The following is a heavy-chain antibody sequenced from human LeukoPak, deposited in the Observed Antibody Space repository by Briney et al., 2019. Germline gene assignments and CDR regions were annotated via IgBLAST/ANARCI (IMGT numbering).Heavy chain of an antibody. V-gene: IGHV3-23*01. J-gene: IGHJ3*02. CDR1: GFTFSSYA. CDR2: LRGNGGST. CDR3: AKSVTAAGTYAFEI. Sequence: PGGSLRLSCAASGFTFSSYAMSWVRQAPGKGLEWVSSLRGNGGSTEYVDSVRGRFVISRDNSRNTLYLQMNSLRAEDTAVYYCAKSVTAAGTYAFEIWGQGTVVTVSS. D-gene: IGHD6-13*01.